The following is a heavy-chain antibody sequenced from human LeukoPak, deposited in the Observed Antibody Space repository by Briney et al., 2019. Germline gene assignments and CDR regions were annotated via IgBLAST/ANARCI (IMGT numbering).Heavy chain of an antibody. CDR2: ISTSNRYI. D-gene: IGHD2-2*01. V-gene: IGHV3-21*01. CDR3: ARADCSGSTCYLRRSWFDP. J-gene: IGHJ5*02. CDR1: GFTLSTFD. Sequence: GGSLRLSCAASGFTLSTFDMNWVRQAPGRGLEWVSSISTSNRYIYYRDSVKGRFTISRDDAKNSLYLQMNSLRVEDTAVYYCARADCSGSTCYLRRSWFDPWGQGTLVTVSS.